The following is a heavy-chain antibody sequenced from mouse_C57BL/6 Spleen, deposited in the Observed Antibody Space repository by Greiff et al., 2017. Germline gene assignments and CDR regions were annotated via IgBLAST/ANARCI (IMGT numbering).Heavy chain of an antibody. CDR1: GFTFSSYA. J-gene: IGHJ2*01. Sequence: EVKLMESGGGLVKPGGSLKLSCAASGFTFSSYAMSWVRQPPEKRLEWVATISDGGSYTYYPDNVKGRFTISRDNAKNNLYLQMSHRKSEDTAMYYGAREEGSYYLDDWGQGTTLTVSS. CDR3: AREEGSYYLDD. V-gene: IGHV5-4*01. CDR2: ISDGGSYT.